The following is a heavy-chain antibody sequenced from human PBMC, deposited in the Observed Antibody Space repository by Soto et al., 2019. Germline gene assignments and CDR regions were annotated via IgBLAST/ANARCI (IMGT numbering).Heavy chain of an antibody. V-gene: IGHV4-59*01. CDR2: IYYSGST. CDR3: ARMGHDYNWFDP. CDR1: GGSISSYY. J-gene: IGHJ5*02. D-gene: IGHD3-3*01. Sequence: SETLSLTCTVSGGSISSYYWSWIRQPPGKGLEWIGYIYYSGSTNYNPSLKSRVTISVDTSKNQFSLKLSSVTAADTAVYYCARMGHDYNWFDPWGQGTLVTVSS.